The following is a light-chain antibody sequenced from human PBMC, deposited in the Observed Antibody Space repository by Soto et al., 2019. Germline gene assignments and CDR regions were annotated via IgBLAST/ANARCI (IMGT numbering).Light chain of an antibody. CDR3: SSYTSSGTQV. CDR2: DTS. Sequence: QAVVTQEPSLTVSPGGTVTLTCGSSTGAVTSGHYPYWFQQKPGQAPRTLIYDTSNKHSWTPARFSGSLLGGKAALTISGLQAEDEADYYCSSYTSSGTQVFGGGTKLTVL. J-gene: IGLJ2*01. CDR1: TGAVTSGHY. V-gene: IGLV7-46*01.